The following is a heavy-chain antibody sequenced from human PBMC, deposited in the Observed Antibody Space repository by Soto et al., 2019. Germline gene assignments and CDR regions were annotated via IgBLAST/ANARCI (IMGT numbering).Heavy chain of an antibody. CDR2: IYWDDDK. Sequence: QITLKESGPPLVRPAQTLTLTCAFSGFSLTTTRMDVAWIRQPPGKALEWLALIYWDDDKRYSPSLKNRLTVSKDTSTNRVVLTITNISPDDTGTYFCAHAGDFDLLSFDRWGPGTLVTVSS. CDR3: AHAGDFDLLSFDR. CDR1: GFSLTTTRMD. V-gene: IGHV2-5*02. D-gene: IGHD2-15*01. J-gene: IGHJ4*02.